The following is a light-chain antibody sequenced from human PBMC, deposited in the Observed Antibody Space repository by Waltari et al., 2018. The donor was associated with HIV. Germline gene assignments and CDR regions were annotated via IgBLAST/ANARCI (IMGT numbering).Light chain of an antibody. J-gene: IGKJ2*01. V-gene: IGKV4-1*01. Sequence: DIVMTQSPAILSVSPGERVTLSCRASQSVGSNLAWYQQKPGQPPKLLIYWASTRESGVPDRFSGSGSGTDFTLTINSLQAEDVAVYYCHHWNSFGQGTRLELK. CDR1: QSVGSN. CDR3: HHWNS. CDR2: WAS.